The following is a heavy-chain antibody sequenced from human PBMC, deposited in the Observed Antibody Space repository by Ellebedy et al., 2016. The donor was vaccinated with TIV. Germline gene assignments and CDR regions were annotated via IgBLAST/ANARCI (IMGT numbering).Heavy chain of an antibody. CDR2: TSYSGSA. Sequence: SETLSLXXTVSGASVTHRNHFSTWIRQLPGTGLEWIGYTSYSGSASYNPTLKDRVTISVGTSKSQFSLSLTSVTAADTAVYYCARDLIPAAMGMDVWGQGTTVTVSS. V-gene: IGHV4-31*03. CDR3: ARDLIPAAMGMDV. CDR1: GASVTHRNHF. J-gene: IGHJ6*02. D-gene: IGHD2-2*01.